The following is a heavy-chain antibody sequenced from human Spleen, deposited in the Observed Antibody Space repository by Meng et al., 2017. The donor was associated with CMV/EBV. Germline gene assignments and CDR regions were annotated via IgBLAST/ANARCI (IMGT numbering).Heavy chain of an antibody. CDR2: ISSSGSTI. CDR1: GFTFSSYE. J-gene: IGHJ3*02. Sequence: GESLKISCAASGFTFSSYEMNWVRQAPGKGLEWVSYISSSGSTIYYADSVKGRFTISRDNAKNSLHLQMDSLRAEDTAVYYCARPKDIETWLADAFDIWGQGTMVTVSS. D-gene: IGHD6-19*01. CDR3: ARPKDIETWLADAFDI. V-gene: IGHV3-48*03.